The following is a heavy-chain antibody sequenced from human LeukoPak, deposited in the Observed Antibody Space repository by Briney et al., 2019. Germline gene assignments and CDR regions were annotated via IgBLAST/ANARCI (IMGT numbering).Heavy chain of an antibody. D-gene: IGHD6-13*01. CDR1: GFTFSSYS. Sequence: GGSLRLSYAASGFTFSSYSMNWVRQAPGKGLEWVSSISSSSSYIYYADSVKGRFTISRDNAKNSLNLQMNSLRAEDTAVYYCASEMGSSWYTYYFDYWGQGTLVTVSS. CDR3: ASEMGSSWYTYYFDY. CDR2: ISSSSSYI. J-gene: IGHJ4*02. V-gene: IGHV3-21*01.